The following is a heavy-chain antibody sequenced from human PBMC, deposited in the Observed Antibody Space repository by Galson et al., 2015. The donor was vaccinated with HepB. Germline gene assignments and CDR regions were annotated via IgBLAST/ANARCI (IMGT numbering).Heavy chain of an antibody. Sequence: SVKVSCKASGYTFTGYYMHWVRQAPGQGLEWMGRINPNSGGTNYAQKFQGRVTMTRDTSISTAYMELSRLRSDDTAVYYCARASSAYCGGDCYLGFDYWGQGTLVTVSS. CDR2: INPNSGGT. J-gene: IGHJ4*02. D-gene: IGHD2-21*01. CDR3: ARASSAYCGGDCYLGFDY. V-gene: IGHV1-2*06. CDR1: GYTFTGYY.